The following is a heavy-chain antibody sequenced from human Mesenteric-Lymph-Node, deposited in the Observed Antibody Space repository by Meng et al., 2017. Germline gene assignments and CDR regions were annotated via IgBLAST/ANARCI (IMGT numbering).Heavy chain of an antibody. CDR2: INSDGSST. D-gene: IGHD3-3*01. Sequence: GESLKISCAASGFTFSSYAMSWVRQAPGKGLVWVSRINSDGSSTGYADSVKGRFTISRDNAKNTLYLQMNSLRAEDTAVYYCARVLANYDFWSGYLDLNYWAQGTL. V-gene: IGHV3-74*01. CDR3: ARVLANYDFWSGYLDLNY. J-gene: IGHJ4*02. CDR1: GFTFSSYA.